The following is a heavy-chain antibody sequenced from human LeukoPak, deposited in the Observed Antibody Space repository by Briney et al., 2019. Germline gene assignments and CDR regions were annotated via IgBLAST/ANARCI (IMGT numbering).Heavy chain of an antibody. Sequence: PSETLSLTCTVSGGSISSGSYYWSWIRQPAGKGLEWIGRIYTSGSTNHNPSLKSRVTISVDTSKNQFSLKLSSVTAADTAVYYCARDQSYCGGDCYRAANWYFDLWGRGTLVTVSS. D-gene: IGHD2-21*01. CDR2: IYTSGST. J-gene: IGHJ2*01. CDR3: ARDQSYCGGDCYRAANWYFDL. V-gene: IGHV4-61*02. CDR1: GGSISSGSYY.